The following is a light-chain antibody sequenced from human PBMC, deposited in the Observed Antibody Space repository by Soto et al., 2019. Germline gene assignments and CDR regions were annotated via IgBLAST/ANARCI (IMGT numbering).Light chain of an antibody. CDR3: GTWDSSLSAVV. Sequence: QSVLTQPPSVSAAPGQKVTISCSGSSSNIGNNYVSWYQQLPGTAPKLLIYDNDNRPSGIPARFSGSKSGPSATLGITGLQTGDEADYYCGTWDSSLSAVVFGGGTQLTVL. CDR2: DND. V-gene: IGLV1-51*01. CDR1: SSNIGNNY. J-gene: IGLJ2*01.